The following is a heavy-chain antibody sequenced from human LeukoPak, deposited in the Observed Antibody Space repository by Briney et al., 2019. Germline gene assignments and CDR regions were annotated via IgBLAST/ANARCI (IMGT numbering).Heavy chain of an antibody. J-gene: IGHJ4*02. CDR2: IIPIFGTA. Sequence: ASVKVSCKASGGTFGSYAISWVRQAPGQGLEWMGGIIPIFGTANYAQKFQGRVTITTDESTSTAYMELSSLRSEDTAVYYCARVGGYCSSTSCYGYYFDYGGQGTLVTVSS. V-gene: IGHV1-69*05. CDR3: ARVGGYCSSTSCYGYYFDY. D-gene: IGHD2-2*01. CDR1: GGTFGSYA.